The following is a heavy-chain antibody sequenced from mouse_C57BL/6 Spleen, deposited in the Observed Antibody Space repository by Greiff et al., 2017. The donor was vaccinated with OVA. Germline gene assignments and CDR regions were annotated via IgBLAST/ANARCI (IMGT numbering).Heavy chain of an antibody. CDR3: ARRGGSSYDWYFDV. Sequence: QVQLQQPGAELVMPGASVKLSCKASGYTFTSYWMHWVKQRPGQGLEWIGEIDPSDSYTNYNQKFKGKSTLTVDKSSSTAYMQLSSLTSEDSAVYYCARRGGSSYDWYFDVWGTGTTVTVSS. CDR2: IDPSDSYT. J-gene: IGHJ1*03. CDR1: GYTFTSYW. V-gene: IGHV1-69*01. D-gene: IGHD1-1*01.